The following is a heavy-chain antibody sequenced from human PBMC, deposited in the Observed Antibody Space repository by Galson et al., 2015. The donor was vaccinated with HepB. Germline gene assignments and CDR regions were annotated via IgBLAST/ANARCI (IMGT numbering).Heavy chain of an antibody. J-gene: IGHJ4*02. CDR3: AREISTGSSGWYRGWDY. V-gene: IGHV1-69*06. Sequence: SVKVSCKASGGTFSSYAISWVRQAPGQGLEWMGGIIPIFGTANYAQKFQGRVTITADKSTSTAYMELSSLRSEDTAVYYCAREISTGSSGWYRGWDYWGQGTLVTVSS. CDR2: IIPIFGTA. D-gene: IGHD6-19*01. CDR1: GGTFSSYA.